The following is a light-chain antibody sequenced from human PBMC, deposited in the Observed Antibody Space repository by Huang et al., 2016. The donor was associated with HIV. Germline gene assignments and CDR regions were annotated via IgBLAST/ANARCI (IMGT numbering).Light chain of an antibody. CDR2: GSS. J-gene: IGKJ4*01. CDR1: RSVCSN. CDR3: QQYNNWRLS. V-gene: IGKV3-15*01. Sequence: IVMTQSPATLSVSPGERVTVSCRANRSVCSNLAWYQQRPGQAPRLLIYGSSTRAPGIPARFSGSGSGTDFSLTISSLQSEDFALYYCQQYNNWRLSFGGGTRVDI.